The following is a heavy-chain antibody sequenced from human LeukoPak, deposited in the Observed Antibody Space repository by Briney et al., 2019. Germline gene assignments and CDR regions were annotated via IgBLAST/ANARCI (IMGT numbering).Heavy chain of an antibody. V-gene: IGHV3-21*04. Sequence: GGSLTLSCVASGFTFSSSGINRVRQAPGKGLEWVSSIASNNFIYYADSVKGRFTISRDNVKNSVDLQMNSLRRENTAIYYCARDRGSGSFESEYYFDSWGQGTLVTVSS. CDR3: ARDRGSGSFESEYYFDS. D-gene: IGHD1-26*01. CDR1: GFTFSSSG. J-gene: IGHJ4*02. CDR2: IASNNFI.